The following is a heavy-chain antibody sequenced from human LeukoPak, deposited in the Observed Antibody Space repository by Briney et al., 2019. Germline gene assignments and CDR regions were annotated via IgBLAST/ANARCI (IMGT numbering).Heavy chain of an antibody. CDR2: IYTSGST. Sequence: SETLSLTCTVSGGSISSGNYYWSWIRHPAGKGLEWIGRIYTSGSTNYNPSLKSRVTISVDTSKNQFSLKLTSVAAADTAVYYCARDFNGDYPDYWGQGTLVTVSS. CDR1: GGSISSGNYY. V-gene: IGHV4-61*02. D-gene: IGHD4-17*01. CDR3: ARDFNGDYPDY. J-gene: IGHJ4*02.